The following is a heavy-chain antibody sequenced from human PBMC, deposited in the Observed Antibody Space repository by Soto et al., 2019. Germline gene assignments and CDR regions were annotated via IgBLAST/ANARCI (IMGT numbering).Heavy chain of an antibody. D-gene: IGHD3-3*01. CDR1: GGTFSSYA. CDR3: AGGAEYDFDLVGFDY. Sequence: SVKVSCKASGGTFSSYAISWVRQAPGQGLEWMGGIIPIFGTANYAQKFQGRVTITADESTSTAYMELSSLRSEDTAVYYCAGGAEYDFDLVGFDYWGQGTLVTVSS. J-gene: IGHJ4*02. V-gene: IGHV1-69*13. CDR2: IIPIFGTA.